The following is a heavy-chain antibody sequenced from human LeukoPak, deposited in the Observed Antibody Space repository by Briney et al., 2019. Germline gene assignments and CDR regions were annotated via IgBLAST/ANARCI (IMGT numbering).Heavy chain of an antibody. CDR2: IKQDGSEK. V-gene: IGHV3-7*01. CDR1: GFTVSSNY. J-gene: IGHJ4*02. Sequence: PGGSLRLSCAASGFTVSSNYMSWVRQAPGKGLEWVANIKQDGSEKYYVDSVKGRFTISRDNAKNSLYLQMNSLRAEDTAVYYCASHRGRSPRWGQGTLVTVSS. D-gene: IGHD1-26*01. CDR3: ASHRGRSPR.